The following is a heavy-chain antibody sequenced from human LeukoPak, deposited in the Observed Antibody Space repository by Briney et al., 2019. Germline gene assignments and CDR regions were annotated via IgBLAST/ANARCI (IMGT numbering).Heavy chain of an antibody. CDR2: VYTSGST. CDR1: GVSITSYY. D-gene: IGHD3-22*01. CDR3: ARDRYYYDSSGDAFDI. Sequence: PSETLSLTCTVSGVSITSYYWSWIRQPAGKGLEWIGRVYTSGSTNYNPSLKSRVTMSVDTSKNQFSLKLCSVTAADTAVYYCARDRYYYDSSGDAFDIWGQGTMVTVSS. J-gene: IGHJ3*02. V-gene: IGHV4-4*07.